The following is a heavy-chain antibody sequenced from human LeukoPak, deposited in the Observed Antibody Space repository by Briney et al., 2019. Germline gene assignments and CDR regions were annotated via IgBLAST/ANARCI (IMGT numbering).Heavy chain of an antibody. J-gene: IGHJ4*02. CDR3: ARGPVILKPVDY. Sequence: GGSLRLSCAASGFTFSSYWMHWVRQAPGKGLVWVSRINSDGSSTSYADSVKGRFTISRDNAKNTLYLQMNSLRAEDTAVYYCARGPVILKPVDYWGQGTLVTVSS. D-gene: IGHD3-9*01. CDR1: GFTFSSYW. V-gene: IGHV3-74*01. CDR2: INSDGSST.